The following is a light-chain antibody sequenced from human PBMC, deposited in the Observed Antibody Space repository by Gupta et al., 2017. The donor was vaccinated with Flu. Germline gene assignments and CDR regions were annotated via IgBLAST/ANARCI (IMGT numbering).Light chain of an antibody. CDR3: QSDEATTTHTYET. CDR2: KDT. J-gene: IGLJ2*01. CDR1: TLPKQY. Sequence: SSDLPPQPSVSVSPGPTATITCSGDTLPKQYGFWYQQKKRQAPVLVMSKDTERPSGIPARVSGSSSRTTVTVTISAGRAEDEDDYHCQSDEATTTHTYETFGGGTKLTV. V-gene: IGLV3-25*03.